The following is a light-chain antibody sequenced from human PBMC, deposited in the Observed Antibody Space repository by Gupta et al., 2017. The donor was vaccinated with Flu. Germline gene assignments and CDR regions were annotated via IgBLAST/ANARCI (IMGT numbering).Light chain of an antibody. J-gene: IGKJ1*01. V-gene: IGKV1-39*01. CDR1: QGISMY. CDR3: QQSSSAPKT. Sequence: DIQMTQSPSSLFACVRDRVTITCRASQGISMYLNWYQHKPGKAPKLLIYGASSLQSGVSSRFSGSGSGRDFTLTISSLQPEDFATYYCQQSSSAPKTFGQGTKVEMK. CDR2: GAS.